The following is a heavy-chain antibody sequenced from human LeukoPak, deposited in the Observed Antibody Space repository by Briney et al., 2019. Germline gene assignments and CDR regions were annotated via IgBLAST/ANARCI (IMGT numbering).Heavy chain of an antibody. CDR3: ARGATALNWFDP. CDR1: GGSLSDYY. D-gene: IGHD6-25*01. V-gene: IGHV4-34*01. Sequence: SETLSLTCALYGGSLSDYYWIWIRQPPGRRLEWIGEVNHSGSAKYNPSLKSRVTLSVDTSRDQFSLKLSSVTAADTAVYYCARGATALNWFDPWGQGTLVTVSS. J-gene: IGHJ5*02. CDR2: VNHSGSA.